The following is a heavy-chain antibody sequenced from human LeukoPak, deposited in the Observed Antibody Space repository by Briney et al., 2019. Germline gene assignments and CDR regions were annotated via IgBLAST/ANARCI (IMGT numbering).Heavy chain of an antibody. CDR3: ARDRDHRATLGDY. D-gene: IGHD7-27*01. J-gene: IGHJ4*02. V-gene: IGHV3-33*01. Sequence: PGGSLRLSCAPSGFTFSYYGMHWVRQAPGNGLEWVAVIWYSGSDKYYADSVKGRFTISRDNSKNTLYLQMNNLRAEDTAVYYCARDRDHRATLGDYWGQEPRVTVFS. CDR1: GFTFSYYG. CDR2: IWYSGSDK.